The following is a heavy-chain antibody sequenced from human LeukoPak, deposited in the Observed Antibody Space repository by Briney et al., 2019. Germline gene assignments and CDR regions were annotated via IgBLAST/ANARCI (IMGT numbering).Heavy chain of an antibody. V-gene: IGHV3-33*01. CDR2: IWYDGSNK. CDR1: GFTFKSYG. J-gene: IGHJ4*02. CDR3: ARVSGYSGTWYVDY. Sequence: GGSLRFSCVASGFTFKSYGMHWVRQAPGKGLEWVAIIWYDGSNKYYADFVKGRFTTSRDNSKNALYLQMNSLRADDTAVYYCARVSGYSGTWYVDYWGQGTLVTVSS. D-gene: IGHD6-13*01.